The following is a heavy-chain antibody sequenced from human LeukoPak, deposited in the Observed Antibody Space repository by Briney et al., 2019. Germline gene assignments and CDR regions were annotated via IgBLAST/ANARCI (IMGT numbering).Heavy chain of an antibody. CDR2: IKQDGSEK. J-gene: IGHJ6*03. Sequence: PGGSLRLSCRASGFSFTTYSMNWVRQAPGKGLEWVANIKQDGSEKYYVDSVKGRFTISRDNAKNSLYLQMNSLRAEDTAVYYCARGGGSYWNYYYYYMDVWGKGTTVTVSS. CDR3: ARGGGSYWNYYYYYMDV. V-gene: IGHV3-7*01. D-gene: IGHD1-26*01. CDR1: GFSFTTYS.